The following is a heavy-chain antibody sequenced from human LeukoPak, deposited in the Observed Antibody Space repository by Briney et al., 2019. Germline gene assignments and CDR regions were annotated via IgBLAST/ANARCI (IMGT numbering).Heavy chain of an antibody. Sequence: ASVKVSCKVSGYTLTELSMHWVRQAPGKGLEWMGGFDPEDGETIYAQKFQGRVTITADESTSTAYMELSSLRSEDTAVYYCASGSSWYKLYYFVYWGQGTLVTVSS. J-gene: IGHJ4*02. CDR1: GYTLTELS. D-gene: IGHD6-13*01. V-gene: IGHV1-24*01. CDR2: FDPEDGET. CDR3: ASGSSWYKLYYFVY.